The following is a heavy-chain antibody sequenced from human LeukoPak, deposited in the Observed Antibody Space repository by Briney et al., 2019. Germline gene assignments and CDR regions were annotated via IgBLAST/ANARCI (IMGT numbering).Heavy chain of an antibody. V-gene: IGHV3-64*01. CDR1: GFTFSSYA. Sequence: PGGSLRLSCAASGFTFSSYAMHWVRQAPGKGLEYVSAISSNGGSTYYANSVKGRFTISRDNSKNTLYLQMGSLRAEDMAVYYCARDPPSWGQGTLVTVSS. CDR2: ISSNGGST. J-gene: IGHJ4*02. CDR3: ARDPPS.